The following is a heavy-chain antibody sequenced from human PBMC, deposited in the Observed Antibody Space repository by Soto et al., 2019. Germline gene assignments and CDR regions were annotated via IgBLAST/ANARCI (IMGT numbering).Heavy chain of an antibody. J-gene: IGHJ4*02. D-gene: IGHD2-15*01. CDR3: ARASAYTATDFDY. CDR1: GGSISSSSYY. CDR2: IYYSGST. V-gene: IGHV4-39*01. Sequence: SETLSLTCTVSGGSISSSSYYWGWIRQPPGKGLEWIGSIYYSGSTYYNPSLKSRVTISVDTSKNQFSLKLSSVTAADTAVYYCARASAYTATDFDYWGQGTLVTVSS.